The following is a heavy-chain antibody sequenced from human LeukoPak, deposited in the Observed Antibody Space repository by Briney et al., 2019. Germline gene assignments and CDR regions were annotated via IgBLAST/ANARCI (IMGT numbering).Heavy chain of an antibody. D-gene: IGHD2-2*01. CDR3: ARDGTSTDDY. V-gene: IGHV1-18*01. J-gene: IGHJ4*02. CDR1: GYTSTNFG. CDR2: ISGNNDNP. Sequence: ASVKVSCKASGYTSTNFGMNWVRHTPGQGLEWMGWISGNNDNPNYGQKFQGRFTLTTDSSTSTAYMELRNLRSDDTAVYYCARDGTSTDDYWGQGTLVTVSS.